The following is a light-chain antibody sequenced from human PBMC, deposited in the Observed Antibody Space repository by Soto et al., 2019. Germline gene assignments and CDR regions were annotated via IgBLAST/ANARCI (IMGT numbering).Light chain of an antibody. CDR1: QSVSSY. CDR3: QHRSNWPLT. Sequence: ELVLTQSPATLSLSPGERATLSCRASQSVSSYLAWYQQKPGQAPRLLIYDASNRATGIPARFSRSGYRTDFTLTISSLEPEDFAVYYCQHRSNWPLTFGGGTKVDIK. V-gene: IGKV3-11*01. CDR2: DAS. J-gene: IGKJ4*01.